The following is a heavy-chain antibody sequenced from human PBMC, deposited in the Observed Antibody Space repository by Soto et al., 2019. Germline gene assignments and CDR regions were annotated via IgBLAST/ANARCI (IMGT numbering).Heavy chain of an antibody. Sequence: PSETLSLTCTVSGGSISSSNYYWGWIRQPPGKGLEWIGSIFYSGSTYYNPSLKSRVTISVDTSKNQFSLKLSSVTAADTAVYYCARHKDSGYENNYYYMDVWGKGTTVTVSS. V-gene: IGHV4-39*01. J-gene: IGHJ6*03. D-gene: IGHD5-12*01. CDR3: ARHKDSGYENNYYYMDV. CDR1: GGSISSSNYY. CDR2: IFYSGST.